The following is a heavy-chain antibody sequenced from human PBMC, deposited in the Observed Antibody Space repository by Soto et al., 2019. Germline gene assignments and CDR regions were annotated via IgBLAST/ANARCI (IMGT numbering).Heavy chain of an antibody. D-gene: IGHD3-10*01. V-gene: IGHV3-30*18. J-gene: IGHJ5*02. CDR2: ISYDGSNK. CDR1: GFTFSSYG. CDR3: AKDQLWFGELLPTSWGVDP. Sequence: PGGSLRLSCAASGFTFSSYGMHWVRQAPGKGLEWVAVISYDGSNKYYADSVKGRFTISRDNSKNTLYLQMNSLRAEDTAVYYCAKDQLWFGELLPTSWGVDPWGQGTLVTLSS.